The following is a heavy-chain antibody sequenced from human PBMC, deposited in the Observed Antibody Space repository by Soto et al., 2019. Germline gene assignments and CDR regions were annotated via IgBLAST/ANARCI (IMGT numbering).Heavy chain of an antibody. J-gene: IGHJ4*02. CDR3: ATLADYFGSGSFPSSFDY. CDR1: GYTLTELS. CDR2: FDPEDIKT. V-gene: IGHV1-24*01. D-gene: IGHD3-10*01. Sequence: QVQMVQSGAEVKKPGASVKVSCKVSGYTLTELSIHWVRQPPGKGLEWMGGFDPEDIKTIYAQKFQGRVTMTEDRSTDAAYMELSSLRAEDTAVYYCATLADYFGSGSFPSSFDYWGQGTLVTVSS.